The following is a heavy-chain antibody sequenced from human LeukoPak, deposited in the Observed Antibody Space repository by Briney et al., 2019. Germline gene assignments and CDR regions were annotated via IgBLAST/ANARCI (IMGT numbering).Heavy chain of an antibody. CDR1: GGTFSSYA. D-gene: IGHD3-10*01. J-gene: IGHJ4*02. Sequence: ASVKVSCKASGGTFSSYAISWVRQAPGQGLEWMGGIIPIFGTANYAQKFQGRVTITADKSTSKAYMELSSLRSEDTAVYYCAREGSYYGSGSSPRPFDYWGQGTLVTVSS. CDR2: IIPIFGTA. V-gene: IGHV1-69*06. CDR3: AREGSYYGSGSSPRPFDY.